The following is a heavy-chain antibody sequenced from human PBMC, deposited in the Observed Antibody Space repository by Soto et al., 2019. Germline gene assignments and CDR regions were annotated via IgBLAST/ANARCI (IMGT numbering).Heavy chain of an antibody. CDR2: ISSGSTTI. CDR1: GFSFSTST. V-gene: IGHV3-48*02. J-gene: IGHJ6*02. Sequence: PGGSLRLSCAASGFSFSTSTMNWVRQAPGKGLGWVSYISSGSTTIYYADSVKGRFTVSRDNGKNSLYLQMNSLRDEDTAVYYCARVRRNDASDYYGMDVWGQGTTVTASS. CDR3: ARVRRNDASDYYGMDV. D-gene: IGHD1-1*01.